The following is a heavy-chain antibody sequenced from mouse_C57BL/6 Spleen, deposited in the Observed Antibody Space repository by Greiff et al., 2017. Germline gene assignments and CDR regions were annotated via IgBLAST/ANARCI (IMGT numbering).Heavy chain of an antibody. CDR3: DKRQPYAMDY. V-gene: IGHV2-9*01. CDR2: IWGGGST. D-gene: IGHD6-1*01. J-gene: IGHJ4*01. Sequence: VKLMESGPGLVAPSQCLSITCTVSGFSLTSYGVDWVRQPPGKGLEWLGVIWGGGSTNFDSALMSRLCSSTDNSKSQVILKINSLQTGDTAMYYCDKRQPYAMDYWGQGTSVTVSS. CDR1: GFSLTSYG.